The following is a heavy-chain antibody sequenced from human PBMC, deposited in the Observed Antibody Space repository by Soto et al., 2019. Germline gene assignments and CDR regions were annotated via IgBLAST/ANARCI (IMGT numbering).Heavy chain of an antibody. CDR1: GGSISSYY. J-gene: IGHJ4*02. V-gene: IGHV4-59*01. Sequence: PSETLSLTCTVSGGSISSYYWSWIRQPPGKGLEWIGYIYYSGSTNYNPSLKSRVTISVDTSKNQFSLKLSSVTAADTAVYYCARDTGSGWPDYWGQGTLVTVSS. D-gene: IGHD6-19*01. CDR2: IYYSGST. CDR3: ARDTGSGWPDY.